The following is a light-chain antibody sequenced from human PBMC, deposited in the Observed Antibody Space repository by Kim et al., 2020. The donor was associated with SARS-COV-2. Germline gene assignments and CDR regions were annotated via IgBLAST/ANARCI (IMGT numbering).Light chain of an antibody. J-gene: IGLJ1*01. V-gene: IGLV3-9*01. CDR1: NIGSKN. Sequence: ALGQTARITWGGKNIGSKNVHWYQQKPGQAPVLVIYGDSNRPSGIPERFSGSNAGNTATLTISRAQAGDEADYYCQVWDSSTAHYVFGTGNKVTVL. CDR3: QVWDSSTAHYV. CDR2: GDS.